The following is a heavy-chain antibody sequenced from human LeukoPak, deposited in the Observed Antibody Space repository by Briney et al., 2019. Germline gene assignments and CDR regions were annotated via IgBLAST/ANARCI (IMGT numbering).Heavy chain of an antibody. J-gene: IGHJ6*02. V-gene: IGHV3-43*02. CDR2: ISGDGGST. CDR3: AKESKDYDFWSGYPYYYYGMDV. Sequence: GGSLRLSCAASGFTFDDYAMHWVRQAPGKGLEWVSLISGDGGSTYYADSVKGRFTISRDNSKNSLYLQMNSLRTEDTALYYCAKESKDYDFWSGYPYYYYGMDVRGQGTTVTVSS. D-gene: IGHD3-3*01. CDR1: GFTFDDYA.